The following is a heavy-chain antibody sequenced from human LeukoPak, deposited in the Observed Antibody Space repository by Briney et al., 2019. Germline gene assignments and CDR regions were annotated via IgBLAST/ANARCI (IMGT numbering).Heavy chain of an antibody. J-gene: IGHJ4*02. CDR2: ISSSSSMI. CDR1: GFTFSRYR. CDR3: ARQYYDFWSGTNYYFDY. Sequence: GGSLRLSCAASGFTFSRYRMNWVRQAPGKGLEWVSYISSSSSMIYNADSVKGRFTISRDNAKNSLYLQMNSLRAEDTAVYYCARQYYDFWSGTNYYFDYWGQGTLVTVSS. D-gene: IGHD3-3*01. V-gene: IGHV3-48*01.